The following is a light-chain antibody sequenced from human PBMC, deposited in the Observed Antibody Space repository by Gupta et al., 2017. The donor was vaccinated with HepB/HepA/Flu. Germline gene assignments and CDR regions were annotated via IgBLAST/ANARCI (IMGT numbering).Light chain of an antibody. Sequence: ESPGKTVTISCTRSSGNIASSYVQWFQQRPGSAPLSVINNNDQRPPGVPDRFSGSIDSSSYSASLFISGQKTEDEADYYCQSYDDIVVFGGGTKLTVL. CDR2: NND. V-gene: IGLV6-57*03. CDR3: QSYDDIVV. CDR1: SGNIASSY. J-gene: IGLJ2*01.